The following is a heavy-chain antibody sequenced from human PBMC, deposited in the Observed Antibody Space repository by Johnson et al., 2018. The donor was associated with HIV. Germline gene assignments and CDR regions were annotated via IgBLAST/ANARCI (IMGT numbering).Heavy chain of an antibody. D-gene: IGHD5-18*01. J-gene: IGHJ3*01. CDR2: IKSETDGGTT. Sequence: MLLVESGGGLVQPGGSLRLSCAASGLTFNNAWMSWVRQAPGKGLEWVGRIKSETDGGTTDYAAPVKDRFIISRDDSKDTLYLQMNSRKTEDTAVYYCATEAGIELWLIDAFDLWGQGTMVTVSS. V-gene: IGHV3-15*01. CDR3: ATEAGIELWLIDAFDL. CDR1: GLTFNNAW.